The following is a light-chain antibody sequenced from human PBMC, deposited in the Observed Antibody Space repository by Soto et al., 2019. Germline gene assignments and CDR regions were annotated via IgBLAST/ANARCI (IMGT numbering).Light chain of an antibody. J-gene: IGKJ5*01. CDR3: QQRNVWPPIT. CDR2: GAS. V-gene: IGKV3D-20*02. CDR1: HTISSSY. Sequence: EIVLTQSPGTLSLSPGERATLSCRASHTISSSYLAWYQQKPGQAPRLLMYGASTRAAGVPARFGGSGSGTDFTLTIKSLEPEDFAVYYCQQRNVWPPITCGQGTRREIK.